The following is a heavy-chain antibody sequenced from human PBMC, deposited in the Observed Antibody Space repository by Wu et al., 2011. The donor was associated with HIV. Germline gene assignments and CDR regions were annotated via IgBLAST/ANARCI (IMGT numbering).Heavy chain of an antibody. CDR1: GGSFNDYA. D-gene: IGHD3-3*01. V-gene: IGHV1-69*18. J-gene: IGHJ4*02. CDR3: AFGGGETLNMYYFNF. Sequence: QVQLVQSGPEVKKPGSSVKVSCRASGGSFNDYAISWVRQAPGQGLEWLGRIIPLFGTSNYAQILQDRVTFTADESTRTVSLELSSLKSDDTAVYYCAFGGGETLNMYYFNFWGQGTLVKVSS. CDR2: IIPLFGTS.